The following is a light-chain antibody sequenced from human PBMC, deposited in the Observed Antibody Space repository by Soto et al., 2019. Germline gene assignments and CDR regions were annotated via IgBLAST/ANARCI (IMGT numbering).Light chain of an antibody. CDR1: SSDVGGYNY. CDR3: SSYTSSSTPLV. J-gene: IGLJ2*01. Sequence: QSVLTQPASVSGSPGQSITISCTGTSSDVGGYNYVSWYQQHPGKAPKLMIYDVSNRPSGVSNRFSGSKSGNTASLTISGLQDEDEADYYCSSYTSSSTPLVFGGGTKLTVL. CDR2: DVS. V-gene: IGLV2-14*01.